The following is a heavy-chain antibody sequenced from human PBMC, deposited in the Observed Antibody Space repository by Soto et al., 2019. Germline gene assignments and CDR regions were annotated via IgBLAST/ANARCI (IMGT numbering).Heavy chain of an antibody. CDR3: ARVLNSYYSGYDLAY. CDR2: INPNSGGT. V-gene: IGHV1-2*04. J-gene: IGHJ4*02. Sequence: AASVKVSCKASGYSFTGSYMHWVRQAPGQGLEWMGWINPNSGGTNYAQKFQGWVTMTRDTSISTAYMELSRLRSDDTAVYYCARVLNSYYSGYDLAYWGQGTLVTVSS. D-gene: IGHD5-12*01. CDR1: GYSFTGSY.